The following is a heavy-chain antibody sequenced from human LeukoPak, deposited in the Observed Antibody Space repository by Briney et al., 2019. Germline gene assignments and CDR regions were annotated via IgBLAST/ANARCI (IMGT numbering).Heavy chain of an antibody. D-gene: IGHD4-11*01. J-gene: IGHJ6*03. V-gene: IGHV1-2*02. CDR2: INPNSGGT. CDR1: GYTFTGYY. CDR3: ARWTTDYYYYYMDV. Sequence: ASVKVSCKASGYTFTGYYMHWVRQAPGQGLEWMGWINPNSGGTNYAQKFQGRVTMTRDTSISTAYMELSRLRSDDTAVYYCARWTTDYYYYYMDVGGKGTTVTVSS.